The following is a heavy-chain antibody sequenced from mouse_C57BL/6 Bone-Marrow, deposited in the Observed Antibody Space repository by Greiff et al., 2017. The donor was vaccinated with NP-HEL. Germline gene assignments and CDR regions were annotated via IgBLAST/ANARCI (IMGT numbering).Heavy chain of an antibody. CDR3: ARKDGYYPYYYAMDY. D-gene: IGHD2-3*01. CDR2: IWSGGST. Sequence: SCTVSGFSLTSYGVHWVRQSPGKGLEWLGVIWSGGSTDYNAAFISRLSISKDNSKSQVFFKMNSLQADDTAIYYCARKDGYYPYYYAMDYWGQGTSVTVSS. V-gene: IGHV2-2*01. J-gene: IGHJ4*01. CDR1: GFSLTSYG.